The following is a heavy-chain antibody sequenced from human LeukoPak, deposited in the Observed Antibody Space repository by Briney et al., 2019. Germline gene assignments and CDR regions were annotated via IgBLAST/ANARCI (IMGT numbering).Heavy chain of an antibody. V-gene: IGHV4-59*08. CDR1: GGSISSYY. D-gene: IGHD5-18*01. Sequence: KPSETLSLTCTVSGGSISSYYWSWIRQPPVKGLEWIGYIYYSGSTNYNPSLKSRVTISVDTSKNQFSLKLSSVTAADTAVYYCARHSPLSGYSYGYGFIDYWGQGTLVTVSS. J-gene: IGHJ4*02. CDR2: IYYSGST. CDR3: ARHSPLSGYSYGYGFIDY.